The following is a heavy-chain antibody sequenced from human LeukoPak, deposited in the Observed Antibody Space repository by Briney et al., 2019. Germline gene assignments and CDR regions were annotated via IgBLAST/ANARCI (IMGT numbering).Heavy chain of an antibody. V-gene: IGHV5-51*01. D-gene: IGHD2-21*01. Sequence: GESLKISCEASGYTFTNYWIGWVRQVPGKGLELMGIIYPGDSDTRYSPSFQGQVSISADKSISTAYLQWSSLKASDTAMYYCARQGLYCGGDCYFLDYWGQGTLVTVSS. CDR2: IYPGDSDT. J-gene: IGHJ4*02. CDR1: GYTFTNYW. CDR3: ARQGLYCGGDCYFLDY.